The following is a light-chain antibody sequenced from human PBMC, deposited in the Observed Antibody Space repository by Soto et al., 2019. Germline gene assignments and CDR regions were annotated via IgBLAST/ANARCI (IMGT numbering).Light chain of an antibody. Sequence: EIVMTQSPGSLSVPPGERATLSCRASQSVSSNVAWYQQKPGQAPRLLIYGASTRATDIPARFSGSGSETEFTLTISSLQSEDFAVYDCQQYNFWPRTFGQGTKVEIK. V-gene: IGKV3-15*01. CDR2: GAS. CDR3: QQYNFWPRT. J-gene: IGKJ1*01. CDR1: QSVSSN.